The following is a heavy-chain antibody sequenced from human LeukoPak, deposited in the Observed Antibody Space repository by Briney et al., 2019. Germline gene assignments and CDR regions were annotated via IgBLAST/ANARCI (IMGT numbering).Heavy chain of an antibody. V-gene: IGHV4-59*12. J-gene: IGHJ5*02. Sequence: SETLSLTCTVSGGSISSYYWSWIRQPPGKGLEWIGYIYYSGSTNYNPSLKSRVTISVDTSKNQFSLKLSSVTAADTAVYYCASTGIAVAGYWFDPWGQGTLVTVSS. CDR3: ASTGIAVAGYWFDP. CDR1: GGSISSYY. D-gene: IGHD6-19*01. CDR2: IYYSGST.